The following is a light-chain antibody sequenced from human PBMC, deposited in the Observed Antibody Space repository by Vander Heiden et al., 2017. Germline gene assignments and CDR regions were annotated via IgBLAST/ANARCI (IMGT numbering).Light chain of an antibody. CDR2: WAA. CDR1: QSVLETSNNRNY. V-gene: IGKV4-1*01. Sequence: IVMTQSPDSLAVSLGERATINCQSSQSVLETSNNRNYLAWYQQRAGQPPKLLISWAAARESGVPDRFSGSGSGTDFTLTISSLQAEDVAVYYCQQYNTTPRTFGEGTKVEIK. J-gene: IGKJ1*01. CDR3: QQYNTTPRT.